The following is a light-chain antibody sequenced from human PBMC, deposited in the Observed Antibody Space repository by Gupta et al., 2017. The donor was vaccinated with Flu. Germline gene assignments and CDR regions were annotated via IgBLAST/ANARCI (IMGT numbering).Light chain of an antibody. CDR2: ENN. CDR3: GAWDSRCNVYV. V-gene: IGLV1-51*02. CDR1: SSNIGNNY. Sequence: SVLTQPPSVSAAPGQEVTISCSGSSSNIGNNYVSWYQQLPGTAPKLLIYENNKRPSGIPDRFSGSKSGTSATLGITGLQAGDEADYHCGAWDSRCNVYVFGGGTKLTVL. J-gene: IGLJ3*02.